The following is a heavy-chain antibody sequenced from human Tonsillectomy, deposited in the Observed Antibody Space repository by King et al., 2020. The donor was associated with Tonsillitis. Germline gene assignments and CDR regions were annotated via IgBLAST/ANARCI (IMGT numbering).Heavy chain of an antibody. CDR3: TTEDIMITFGGVIPTPL. CDR2: IKSKTDGGTT. D-gene: IGHD3-16*02. CDR1: GFTFSNAW. V-gene: IGHV3-15*01. Sequence: VQLVESGGGLVKPGGSLRLSCAASGFTFSNAWMSWVRQAPGKGLEWVGRIKSKTDGGTTDYAAPVKGRFTISRDDSKNTLYLQMNSLKTEDTAVYYCTTEDIMITFGGVIPTPLWGQGTMVTVSS. J-gene: IGHJ3*01.